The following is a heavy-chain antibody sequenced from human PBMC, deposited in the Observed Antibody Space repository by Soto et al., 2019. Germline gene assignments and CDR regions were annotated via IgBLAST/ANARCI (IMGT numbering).Heavy chain of an antibody. D-gene: IGHD2-2*01. CDR2: ISGSGGST. V-gene: IGHV3-23*01. CDR1: GFTFSSFA. Sequence: PGGSLGLSCAASGFTFSSFAMSWVRQAPGKGLEWVSSISGSGGSTYYADSVRGRFTISRDNSKNTLYLQMNSLRAEDTAVYYCAKSLGYCTSTSCRYFDYWGQGALVTVSS. CDR3: AKSLGYCTSTSCRYFDY. J-gene: IGHJ4*02.